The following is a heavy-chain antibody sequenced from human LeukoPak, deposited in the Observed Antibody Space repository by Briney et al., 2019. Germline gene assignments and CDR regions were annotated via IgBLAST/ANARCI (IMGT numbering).Heavy chain of an antibody. CDR2: ISSNGGST. J-gene: IGHJ5*02. CDR1: GCTFSSYA. Sequence: GGSLRLSCAASGCTFSSYARHWIRQAPEKGLEYVSAISSNGGSTYYANSVKGRFTISRDNSKNTLYLQMGSLRADDMAVYYCAREYPYSGGDCYSWCDPWGQGTLVTVSS. D-gene: IGHD2-21*02. CDR3: AREYPYSGGDCYSWCDP. V-gene: IGHV3-64*01.